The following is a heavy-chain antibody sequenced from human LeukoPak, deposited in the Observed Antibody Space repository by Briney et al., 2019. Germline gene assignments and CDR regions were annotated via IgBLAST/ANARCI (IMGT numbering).Heavy chain of an antibody. CDR3: ATWSNAWEFDY. J-gene: IGHJ4*02. Sequence: GGSLRLSCAASGFTFSSSWMAWVRQAPGKGLEWVAHINEDGSDKYYVDSVTGRFSISRDNTKNSLYLQMSSLRAEDTAVYYCATWSNAWEFDYWGQGTLVSVSS. CDR1: GFTFSSSW. V-gene: IGHV3-7*05. CDR2: INEDGSDK. D-gene: IGHD1-26*01.